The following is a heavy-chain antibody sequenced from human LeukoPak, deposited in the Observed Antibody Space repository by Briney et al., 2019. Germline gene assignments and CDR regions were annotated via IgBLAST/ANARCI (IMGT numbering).Heavy chain of an antibody. CDR3: ARSRSGYFRYFDY. CDR1: GFTFNSFE. CDR2: ISSSASTI. Sequence: GGSLRLSCAASGFTFNSFEMTWVRQAPGKGLEWVSYISSSASTIYYADSVKGRFTISRDNARNSLYLQMNSLRAEDTAVYYCARSRSGYFRYFDYWGQGALVTVSS. J-gene: IGHJ4*02. D-gene: IGHD3-22*01. V-gene: IGHV3-48*03.